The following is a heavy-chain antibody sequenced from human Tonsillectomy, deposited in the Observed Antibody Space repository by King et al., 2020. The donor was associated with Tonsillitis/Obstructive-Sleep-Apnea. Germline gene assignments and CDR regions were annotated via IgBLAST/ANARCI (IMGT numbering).Heavy chain of an antibody. CDR3: VGDSKGDRLRPFQY. CDR2: INHSGST. CDR1: GGSFSDYY. V-gene: IGHV4-34*01. Sequence: VQLQQWGAGLLKPSETLSLTCAVSGGSFSDYYWSWIRQPPGQGLEWIGEINHSGSTNYNPSLQSRVTISVDTSKNQFPLNLSSVTAADTAVYYCVGDSKGDRLRPFQYWGQGTLVTVSS. J-gene: IGHJ1*01. D-gene: IGHD4-17*01.